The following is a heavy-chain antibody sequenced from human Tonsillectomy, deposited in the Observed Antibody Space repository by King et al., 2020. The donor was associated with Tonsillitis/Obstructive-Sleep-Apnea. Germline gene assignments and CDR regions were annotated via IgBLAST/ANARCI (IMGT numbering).Heavy chain of an antibody. CDR2: IYHSGST. CDR1: GGSISSSNW. CDR3: ARELYYDFWSGYLQVPHWFDP. V-gene: IGHV4-4*02. Sequence: VQLQESGPGLVKPSGTLSLTCAVSGGSISSSNWWSWVRQPPGKGLEWIGEIYHSGSTNYNPSLKSRVTISVDKSKNQFSLKLSSVTAADTAVYYCARELYYDFWSGYLQVPHWFDPWGQGTLVTVSS. D-gene: IGHD3-3*01. J-gene: IGHJ5*02.